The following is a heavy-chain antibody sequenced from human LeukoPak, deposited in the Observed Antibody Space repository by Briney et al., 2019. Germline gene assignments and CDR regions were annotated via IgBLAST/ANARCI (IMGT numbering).Heavy chain of an antibody. CDR2: ISGSGGST. CDR1: GGSFSGYY. J-gene: IGHJ3*02. V-gene: IGHV3-23*01. Sequence: ETLSLTCAVYGGSFSGYYWSWVRQAPGKGLEWVSLISGSGGSTYYADSVKGRFTISRDNSKNTLYLQMNSLRAEDTAVFYCAKDRDDYVWGSYLGAFDIWGQGTMVTVSS. D-gene: IGHD3-16*01. CDR3: AKDRDDYVWGSYLGAFDI.